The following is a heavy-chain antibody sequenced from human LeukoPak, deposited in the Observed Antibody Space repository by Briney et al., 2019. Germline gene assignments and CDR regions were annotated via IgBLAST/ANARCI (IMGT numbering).Heavy chain of an antibody. V-gene: IGHV3-74*01. CDR3: ARDNGAVAGPYNFDY. Sequence: GGSLRLSCAASGFTLSSYWMHWVRQAPGKGLVWVSRINSDGSSTSYADSVKGRFTISRDNAKNTLYLQMNSLRAEDTAVYYCARDNGAVAGPYNFDYWGQGTLVTVSS. J-gene: IGHJ4*02. D-gene: IGHD6-19*01. CDR2: INSDGSST. CDR1: GFTLSSYW.